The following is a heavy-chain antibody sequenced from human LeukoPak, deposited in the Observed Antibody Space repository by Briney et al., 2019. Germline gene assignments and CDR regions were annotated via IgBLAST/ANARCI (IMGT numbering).Heavy chain of an antibody. J-gene: IGHJ4*02. CDR2: VFYSGST. D-gene: IGHD3-3*01. CDR3: ARHTPFWSGYSYYFDY. V-gene: IGHV4-39*01. Sequence: SETLSLTCTVSGGSMSGSTYYWGWIRQPPGKGLEGIGSVFYSGSTYYNPSLKSRVTISVDTSKNQFSLKLSSVTAADTAVYYCARHTPFWSGYSYYFDYWGQGTLVTVSS. CDR1: GGSMSGSTYY.